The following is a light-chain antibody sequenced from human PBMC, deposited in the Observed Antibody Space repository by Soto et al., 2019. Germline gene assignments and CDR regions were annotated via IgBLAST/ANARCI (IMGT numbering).Light chain of an antibody. CDR3: QTWGTGIQAV. CDR2: LNSDGSH. J-gene: IGLJ7*01. V-gene: IGLV4-69*01. Sequence: QAVVTQSPSASASLGASVKLTCTLSSGHSSYATAWHQQQPEKGPRYLMKLNSDGSHSKGDGIPDRFSGSSSGAERYLTISSLQSEDEADYYCQTWGTGIQAVFGGGTQLTVL. CDR1: SGHSSYA.